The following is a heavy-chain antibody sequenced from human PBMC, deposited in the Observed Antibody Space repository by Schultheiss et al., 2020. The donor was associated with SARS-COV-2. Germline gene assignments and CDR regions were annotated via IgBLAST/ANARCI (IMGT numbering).Heavy chain of an antibody. CDR2: IKSKTDGGTT. J-gene: IGHJ3*02. CDR3: TTEGAGTTDHAFDI. D-gene: IGHD1-7*01. CDR1: GFTFSNAW. V-gene: IGHV3-15*01. Sequence: GESLKISCAASGFTFSNAWMSWVRQAPGKGLEWVGRIKSKTDGGTTDYAAPVKGRFTISRDDSKNTLYLQMNSLKTEDTAVYYRTTEGAGTTDHAFDIWGQGTMVTVSS.